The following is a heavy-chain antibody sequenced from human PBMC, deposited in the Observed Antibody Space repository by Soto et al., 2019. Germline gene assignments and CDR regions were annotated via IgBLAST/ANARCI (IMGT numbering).Heavy chain of an antibody. CDR1: GAAINMGDHY. CDR3: ASEADYDITGYQPLGY. CDR2: IYYSGST. D-gene: IGHD3-22*01. V-gene: IGHV4-30-4*01. J-gene: IGHJ4*02. Sequence: QAVSLTCTVSGAAINMGDHYWSWKSQPPGKGLEWIGYIYYSGSTYYNPSLKSRVTISVDTSKNQFSLKLRSVTAADTALYYCASEADYDITGYQPLGYWGLGTLVNV.